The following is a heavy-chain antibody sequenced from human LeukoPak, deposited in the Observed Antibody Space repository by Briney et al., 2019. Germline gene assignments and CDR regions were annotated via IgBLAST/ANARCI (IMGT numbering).Heavy chain of an antibody. CDR2: ISSSSSYI. D-gene: IGHD3-22*01. Sequence: GGSLRLSCAASGFTSSSYSMNWVRQAPGKGLEWVSSISSSSSYIYYADSVKGRFTISRDNAKNSLYLQMNSLRTEDTAVYYCARAQYYDSTTAGGMDVWGQGTTVTVSS. CDR3: ARAQYYDSTTAGGMDV. V-gene: IGHV3-21*01. J-gene: IGHJ6*02. CDR1: GFTSSSYS.